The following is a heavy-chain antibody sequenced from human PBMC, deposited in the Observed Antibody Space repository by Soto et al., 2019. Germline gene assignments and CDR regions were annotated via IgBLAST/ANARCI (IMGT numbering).Heavy chain of an antibody. D-gene: IGHD2-15*01. J-gene: IGHJ4*02. CDR2: TSGSGGRT. CDR1: GFTFSSYA. Sequence: PGGSRRLSCAAAGFTFSSYAMNWVRQAPGGGLEWISSTSGSGGRTYYADSVKGRFTISRDNSQNTLYLQMDSLKVEDTAVYYCAKRGPGGIVVVVSATTGDFDYWGQGTLVTVSS. CDR3: AKRGPGGIVVVVSATTGDFDY. V-gene: IGHV3-23*01.